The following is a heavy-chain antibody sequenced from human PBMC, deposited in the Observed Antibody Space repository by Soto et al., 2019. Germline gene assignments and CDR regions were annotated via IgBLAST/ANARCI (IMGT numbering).Heavy chain of an antibody. Sequence: ASVKVSCKASGYTFTDYVISWVRQAPGQGLEWMGWISTYNGNTIYAQKIQGRVTMTTDTSTSTAYVELRSLRSDDTAVYYCAREEGISDWHPSAYWGQGTLVTVPS. CDR3: AREEGISDWHPSAY. D-gene: IGHD6-19*01. V-gene: IGHV1-18*04. CDR1: GYTFTDYV. CDR2: ISTYNGNT. J-gene: IGHJ4*02.